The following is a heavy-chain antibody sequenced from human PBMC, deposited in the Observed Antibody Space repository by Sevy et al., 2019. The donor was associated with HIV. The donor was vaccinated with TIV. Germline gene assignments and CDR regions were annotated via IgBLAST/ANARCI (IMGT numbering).Heavy chain of an antibody. D-gene: IGHD6-6*01. J-gene: IGHJ6*03. Sequence: SETLSLTCNVSGVSITRSYWNWIRQTPGKGLEWIAFVYYTGKTNYNPSLKSRVTVSLDTSKSQFSLKLSSVTAADTAVYYCARGGAGRQFDYYYYMDVWGKGITVTVSS. CDR3: ARGGAGRQFDYYYYMDV. V-gene: IGHV4-59*01. CDR2: VYYTGKT. CDR1: GVSITRSY.